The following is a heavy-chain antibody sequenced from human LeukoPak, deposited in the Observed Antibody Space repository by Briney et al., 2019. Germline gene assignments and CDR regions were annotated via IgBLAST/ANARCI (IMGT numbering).Heavy chain of an antibody. D-gene: IGHD3-22*01. CDR2: ISGSGGST. Sequence: GGSLRLSCAASGFTFSSYAMSWVRQAPGKGLEWVSAISGSGGSTYYADSVKGRFTISRDNSKNTLYLQMNSLRAEDTAVYYCARTYYYDSSGYPPGIHWGQGTLVTVSS. CDR1: GFTFSSYA. J-gene: IGHJ4*02. CDR3: ARTYYYDSSGYPPGIH. V-gene: IGHV3-23*01.